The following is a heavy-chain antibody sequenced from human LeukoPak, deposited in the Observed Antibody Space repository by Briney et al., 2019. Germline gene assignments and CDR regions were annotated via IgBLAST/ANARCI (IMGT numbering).Heavy chain of an antibody. CDR1: GGSFSGYY. CDR2: IYTSGTT. Sequence: PSETLSLTCAVYGGSFSGYYWSWIRQSAGRGLEWIGRIYTSGTTNHNPSLKSRVTMSLDTSKNQFSLRLSSVTAADTAIYFCARGFASSWYYFDYWGQGTLVTVSS. J-gene: IGHJ4*02. V-gene: IGHV4-59*10. CDR3: ARGFASSWYYFDY. D-gene: IGHD6-13*01.